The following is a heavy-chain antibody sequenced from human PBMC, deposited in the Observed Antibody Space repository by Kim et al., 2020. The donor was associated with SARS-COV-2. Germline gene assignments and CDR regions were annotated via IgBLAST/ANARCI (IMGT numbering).Heavy chain of an antibody. J-gene: IGHJ5*02. V-gene: IGHV4-30-4*01. D-gene: IGHD7-27*01. CDR3: SRGSDAYKLGNS. CDR1: DDSIRSATYF. Sequence: SETLSLTCTVSDDSIRSATYFWVWVRQPPGKGLEWVGHIHPSGSTHFNPSLTSRLTISVDTPKNQLSLKLSSVTAADTAAYYCSRGSDAYKLGNSWGQGT. CDR2: IHPSGST.